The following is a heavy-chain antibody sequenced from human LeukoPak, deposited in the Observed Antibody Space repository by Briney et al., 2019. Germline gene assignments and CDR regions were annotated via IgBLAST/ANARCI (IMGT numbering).Heavy chain of an antibody. J-gene: IGHJ5*02. CDR1: GFTLSNSW. CDR2: MIGDGSEI. CDR3: VRASHPGGWFVP. V-gene: IGHV3-7*04. Sequence: GGSLRLSCAASGFTLSNSWMTWVRQAPGKGLEWVASMIGDGSEIHYVDSVKGRFTIPRDNAKNSLYLQMNSLTAEDTAVYYCVRASHPGGWFVPWGQGTLDTVSS. D-gene: IGHD3-10*01.